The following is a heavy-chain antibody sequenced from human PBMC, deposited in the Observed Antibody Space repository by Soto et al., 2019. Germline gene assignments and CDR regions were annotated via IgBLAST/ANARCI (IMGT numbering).Heavy chain of an antibody. CDR1: GGSFSGYY. CDR3: ARGPYDFWSGNYPYYMDV. CDR2: INHSGST. Sequence: SETLSLTCAVYGGSFSGYYWSWIRQPPWKGLEWIGEINHSGSTNYNPSLKSRVTISVDTSKNQFSLKLSSVTAADTAVYYCARGPYDFWSGNYPYYMDVWGKGTTVTVSS. J-gene: IGHJ6*03. D-gene: IGHD3-3*01. V-gene: IGHV4-34*01.